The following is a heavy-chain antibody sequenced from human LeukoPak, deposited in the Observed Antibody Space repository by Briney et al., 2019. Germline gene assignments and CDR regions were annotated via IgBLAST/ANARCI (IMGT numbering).Heavy chain of an antibody. CDR3: AKEGSSGWLFDY. V-gene: IGHV3-7*01. J-gene: IGHJ4*02. CDR2: IKQDGSAK. CDR1: GFTFSSYW. Sequence: GGSLRLSCAASGFTFSSYWMTWVRQAPGKGLAWVANIKQDGSAKYYMDSVKGRFTISRDNAKNSLYLQMNSLRAEDTAVYYCAKEGSSGWLFDYWGQGTLVTVSS. D-gene: IGHD6-19*01.